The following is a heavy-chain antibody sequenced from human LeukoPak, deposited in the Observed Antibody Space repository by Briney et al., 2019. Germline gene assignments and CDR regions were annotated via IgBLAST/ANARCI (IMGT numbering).Heavy chain of an antibody. CDR2: MKEDGSEK. V-gene: IGHV3-7*03. CDR3: ARPRGSSGYLDAFDI. J-gene: IGHJ3*02. Sequence: GGSLRLSCAASGFSFSDYWMNWVRQAPGKGLEWVANMKEDGSEKYCVDCVKGRFTISRDNAKNSLYLQMNSLRAEDTAVYYCARPRGSSGYLDAFDIWGQGTMVTVSS. D-gene: IGHD3-22*01. CDR1: GFSFSDYW.